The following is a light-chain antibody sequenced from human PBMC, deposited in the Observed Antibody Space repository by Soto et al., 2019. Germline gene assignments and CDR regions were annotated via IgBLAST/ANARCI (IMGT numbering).Light chain of an antibody. CDR1: QSVSSSY. CDR3: QQYGRSLT. CDR2: GAS. J-gene: IGKJ4*01. V-gene: IGKV3-20*01. Sequence: EIVLTQSPGTLSESPGERGTLSCRASQSVSSSYLAWYQQKPGQAPRLLIYGASSRATGIPDRFSGSGSGTDFTLTISRLEPEDFAVYYCQQYGRSLTFGGGTKVEIK.